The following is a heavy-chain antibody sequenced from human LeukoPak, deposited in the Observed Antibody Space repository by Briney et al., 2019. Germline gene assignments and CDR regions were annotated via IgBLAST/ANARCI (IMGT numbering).Heavy chain of an antibody. CDR1: GFTVSSNY. CDR2: IYSGGST. V-gene: IGHV3-66*02. D-gene: IGHD2-2*01. CDR3: ARSIVPLGYFDY. Sequence: GGSLRLSCAASGFTVSSNYMSWVRQAPGKGLEWVSVIYSGGSTYYADSVKGRFTISRDNSKNTLYLQMNSLRAEDTAVYYCARSIVPLGYFDYWGQGTLVTVPS. J-gene: IGHJ4*02.